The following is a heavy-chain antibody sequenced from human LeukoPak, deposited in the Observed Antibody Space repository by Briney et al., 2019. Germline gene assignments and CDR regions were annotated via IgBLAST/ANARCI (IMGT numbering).Heavy chain of an antibody. Sequence: GGSLRLSCAASGFTFSSYAMSWVRQAPGKGLEWLSYISTRNTIYYGDSVKGRFTISRDNAKNSLFLQMNSLRAEDTALYYCARGDHHDDKVVGIDYWGQGTLVTVSS. V-gene: IGHV3-48*01. CDR3: ARGDHHDDKVVGIDY. D-gene: IGHD1-14*01. CDR2: ISTRNTI. CDR1: GFTFSSYA. J-gene: IGHJ4*02.